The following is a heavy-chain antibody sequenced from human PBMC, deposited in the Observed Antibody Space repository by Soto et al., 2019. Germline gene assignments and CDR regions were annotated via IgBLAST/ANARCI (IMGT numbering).Heavy chain of an antibody. CDR1: GGTFSSYT. J-gene: IGHJ4*02. V-gene: IGHV1-69*02. Sequence: QVQLVQSGAEVKKPGSSVKVSCKASGGTFSSYTISWVRQAPGQGLEWMGRIIPILGIANYAQKFQGRVTITADKSTSTAYMELSSLRSEDTAVYYCASDRYSSSEEYYFDYWGQGTLVTVSS. CDR3: ASDRYSSSEEYYFDY. D-gene: IGHD6-6*01. CDR2: IIPILGIA.